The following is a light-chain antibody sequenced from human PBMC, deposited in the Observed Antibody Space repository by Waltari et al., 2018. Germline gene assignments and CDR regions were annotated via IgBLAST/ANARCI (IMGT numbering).Light chain of an antibody. J-gene: IGLJ3*02. V-gene: IGLV2-14*01. Sequence: QSALTQPASVSGSPGQSITISCTGTSSDVGGYNYVPWYQQHPGKAPKLMIYEVSTRPSGVSNRFSGSKSGNTASLTISGLQAEDEADYYCSSYTSSSPRVFGGGTKLTVL. CDR1: SSDVGGYNY. CDR2: EVS. CDR3: SSYTSSSPRV.